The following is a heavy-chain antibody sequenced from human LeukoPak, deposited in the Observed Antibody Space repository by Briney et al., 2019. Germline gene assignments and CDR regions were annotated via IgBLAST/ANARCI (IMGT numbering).Heavy chain of an antibody. V-gene: IGHV3-33*01. CDR2: IWYDGSNK. CDR3: ARAHFVGGATPDAFDI. Sequence: PGGSLRLSCAASGFTFSSYGMHWVRQAPGKGLEWVAVIWYDGSNKYYADSVKGRFTISRDNSKNTLYLQMNSLRAEDTAVYYCARAHFVGGATPDAFDIWGQGTMVTVSS. D-gene: IGHD3-3*01. CDR1: GFTFSSYG. J-gene: IGHJ3*02.